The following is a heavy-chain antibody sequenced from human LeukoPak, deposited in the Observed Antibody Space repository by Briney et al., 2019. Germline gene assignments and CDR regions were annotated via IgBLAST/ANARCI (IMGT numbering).Heavy chain of an antibody. J-gene: IGHJ2*01. CDR1: GGSISSSSYY. Sequence: SETLSLTCTVSGGSISSSSYYWGWIRQPPGKGLEWIGSIYYSGSTYYNPSLKSRVTISVDTSKNQFSLKLSSVTAADTAVYYCARSLGYCSSTSCYPYWYFGLWGRGTLVTVSS. CDR3: ARSLGYCSSTSCYPYWYFGL. CDR2: IYYSGST. V-gene: IGHV4-39*01. D-gene: IGHD2-2*01.